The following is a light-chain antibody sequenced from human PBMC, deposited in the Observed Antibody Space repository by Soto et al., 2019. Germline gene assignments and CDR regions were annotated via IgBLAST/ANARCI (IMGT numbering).Light chain of an antibody. V-gene: IGLV1-40*01. CDR1: SSNIGAGYD. CDR3: QSYDSSRDV. Sequence: PSVSGAPGQRVTISCTGSSSNIGAGYDVHWYQQLPGTAPKLLIYGNSNRPSGVPDRFSGSKSGTSASLAITGLQAEDEADYYCQSYDSSRDVFGTGTKLTVL. CDR2: GNS. J-gene: IGLJ1*01.